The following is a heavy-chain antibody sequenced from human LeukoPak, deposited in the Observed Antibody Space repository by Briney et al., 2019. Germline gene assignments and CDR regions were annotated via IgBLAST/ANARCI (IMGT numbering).Heavy chain of an antibody. CDR1: GFTFSSYS. D-gene: IGHD2-2*01. V-gene: IGHV3-21*01. Sequence: GGSLRLSCAASGFTFSSYSMNCVRQAPGKGLEWVSSISSSSSYIYYADSVKGRFTISRDNAKNSLYLQMNSLRAEDTAVYYCARSLTPAALINPFDYWGQGTLVTVSS. J-gene: IGHJ4*02. CDR2: ISSSSSYI. CDR3: ARSLTPAALINPFDY.